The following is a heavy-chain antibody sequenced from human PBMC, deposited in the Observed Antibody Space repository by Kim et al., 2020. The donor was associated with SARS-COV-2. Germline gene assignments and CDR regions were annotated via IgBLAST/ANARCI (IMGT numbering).Heavy chain of an antibody. CDR2: INHSGST. CDR3: ARGPGGDYYYYGMDV. Sequence: SETLSLTCAVYGGSFSGYYWSWIRQPPGKGLEWIGEINHSGSTNYNPSLKSRVTISVDTSKNQFSLKLSSVTAADTAVYYCARGPGGDYYYYGMDVWGQGTTVTVSS. D-gene: IGHD3-10*01. J-gene: IGHJ6*02. CDR1: GGSFSGYY. V-gene: IGHV4-34*01.